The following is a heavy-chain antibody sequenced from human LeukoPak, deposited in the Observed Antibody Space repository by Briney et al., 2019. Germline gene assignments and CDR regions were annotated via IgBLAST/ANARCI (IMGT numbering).Heavy chain of an antibody. Sequence: KTSETLSLTCTVSGGSTSSSSHYWVWLRQPPGRGLEYIGSIFYSGSTYYNPSLKSRVTISVDTSKNQFSRKLSSVTAADTAVYYCARHSGSYYFDYWGQGTLVTVSS. D-gene: IGHD1-26*01. V-gene: IGHV4-39*01. CDR2: IFYSGST. CDR1: GGSTSSSSHY. J-gene: IGHJ4*02. CDR3: ARHSGSYYFDY.